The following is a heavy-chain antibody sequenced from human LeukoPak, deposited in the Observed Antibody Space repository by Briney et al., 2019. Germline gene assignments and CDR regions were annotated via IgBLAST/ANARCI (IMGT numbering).Heavy chain of an antibody. V-gene: IGHV3-48*02. J-gene: IGHJ4*02. Sequence: GGSLRLSCVTSGFTFCDFHMNWLRQAPGKGLEHVSYISSGGSTTYYAASVVGRFTISRDDAKNLLYLQMDSLRDGDTAVYYCARDPHAGIFDSWGQGTLVTVSS. CDR2: ISSGGSTT. CDR3: ARDPHAGIFDS. CDR1: GFTFCDFH.